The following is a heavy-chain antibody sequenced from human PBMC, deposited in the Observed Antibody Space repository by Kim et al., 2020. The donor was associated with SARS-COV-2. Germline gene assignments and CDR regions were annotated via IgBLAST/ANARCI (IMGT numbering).Heavy chain of an antibody. Sequence: LKSRVTRSVDTSKNQFSLKLSSVTGADTAVYYCARVRDGSVSYYSLSFDYWGQGTLVTVSS. D-gene: IGHD3-10*01. J-gene: IGHJ4*02. CDR3: ARVRDGSVSYYSLSFDY. V-gene: IGHV4-59*01.